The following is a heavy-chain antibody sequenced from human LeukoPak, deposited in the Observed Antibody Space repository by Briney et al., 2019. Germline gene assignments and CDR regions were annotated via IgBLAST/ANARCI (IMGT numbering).Heavy chain of an antibody. CDR1: GFTFSSYW. V-gene: IGHV3-7*01. CDR2: IKQDGSEK. Sequence: PGGSLRLSCAASGFTFSSYWMSWVRQAPGKGLEWVANIKQDGSEKYYVDSVKGRFTISRDNAKNSLYLQMNSLRAEDTAVYYCASQYDFWSGTRDFDYWGQGTLVTVSS. D-gene: IGHD3-3*01. CDR3: ASQYDFWSGTRDFDY. J-gene: IGHJ4*02.